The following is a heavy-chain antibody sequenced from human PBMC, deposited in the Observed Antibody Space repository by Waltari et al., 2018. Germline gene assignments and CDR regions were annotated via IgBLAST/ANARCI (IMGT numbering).Heavy chain of an antibody. CDR3: VQLPGY. CDR1: GGSIDSSHNY. V-gene: IGHV4-39*01. D-gene: IGHD2-15*01. Sequence: QVQLQESGPGLVKPSETLSLTCTVSGGSIDSSHNYWGWIRQPPGKGLEWIGRRYYSGSTYYNPSLKSRVTISVDTSKNQFSLNLSSVTATDTAVYYCVQLPGYWGQGTLVTVSS. J-gene: IGHJ4*02. CDR2: RYYSGST.